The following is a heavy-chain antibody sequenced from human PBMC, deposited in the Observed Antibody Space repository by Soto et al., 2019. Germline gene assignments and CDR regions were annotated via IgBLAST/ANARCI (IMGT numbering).Heavy chain of an antibody. CDR2: IIPIFGTA. CDR1: GGTFSSYA. V-gene: IGHV1-69*01. D-gene: IGHD6-6*01. Sequence: QVQLVQSGAEVKKPGSSVKVSCRASGGTFSSYAISWVRQAPGQGLEWMGGIIPIFGTANYAQKFQGRVTITADESTSTAYMELSSLRSEDTAVYYCARDPVDSSSSVPNWFDPWGQGTLVTVSS. J-gene: IGHJ5*02. CDR3: ARDPVDSSSSVPNWFDP.